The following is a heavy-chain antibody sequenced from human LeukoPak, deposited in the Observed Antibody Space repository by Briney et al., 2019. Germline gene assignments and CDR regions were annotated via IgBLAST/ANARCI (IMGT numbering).Heavy chain of an antibody. CDR2: IIPIFGTA. V-gene: IGHV1-69*13. CDR1: GGTFSSYA. D-gene: IGHD2-15*01. CDR3: ASDVRSGGSCYTF. J-gene: IGHJ4*02. Sequence: ASVKVSCKASGGTFSSYAISRVRQAPGQGLEWMGGIIPIFGTANYAQKFQGRVTITADESTSTAYMELSSLRSEDTAVYYCASDVRSGGSCYTFWGQGTLVTVSS.